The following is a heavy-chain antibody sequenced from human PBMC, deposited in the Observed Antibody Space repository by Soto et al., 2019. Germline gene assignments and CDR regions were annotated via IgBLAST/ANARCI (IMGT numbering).Heavy chain of an antibody. D-gene: IGHD3-9*01. Sequence: HGESLKISCKGSGYSFTSYWIGWVRQMPGKGLEWMGIIYPGDSDTRYSPSFQGQVTISADKSISTAYLQWSSLKASDTATYYCARQLIDVRYFDWLFLDSPPYGMDVWGQGTTVTVSS. CDR2: IYPGDSDT. V-gene: IGHV5-51*01. CDR3: ARQLIDVRYFDWLFLDSPPYGMDV. J-gene: IGHJ6*02. CDR1: GYSFTSYW.